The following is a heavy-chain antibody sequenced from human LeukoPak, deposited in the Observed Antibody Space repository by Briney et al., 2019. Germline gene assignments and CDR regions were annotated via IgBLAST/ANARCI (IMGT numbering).Heavy chain of an antibody. CDR3: ARGRGSRGYFDY. D-gene: IGHD1-1*01. V-gene: IGHV1-2*02. CDR1: GYTFTAYH. J-gene: IGHJ4*02. Sequence: ASVKVSCKTSGYTFTAYHMHWVRQAPGQGLEWMGWINPNSGGTNYAQKFQGRVTMTRDTSISTAYMELSRLRSDDTAVYYCARGRGSRGYFDYWGQGTLVTVSS. CDR2: INPNSGGT.